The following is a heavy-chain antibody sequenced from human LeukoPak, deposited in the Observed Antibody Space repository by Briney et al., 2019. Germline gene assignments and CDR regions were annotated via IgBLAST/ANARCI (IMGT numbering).Heavy chain of an antibody. D-gene: IGHD6-13*01. V-gene: IGHV3-21*01. CDR1: VLTVSSYS. Sequence: GGSLRLSCASSVLTVSSYSMNWVRQAPGKGLEGVSSISSSRTYIYYADSVKGRFSISRDNAKKSLYLQMNSLRAGETAVYYCARAAYSSTWYSRYFDLWGRGTLVTVSS. CDR2: ISSSRTYI. CDR3: ARAAYSSTWYSRYFDL. J-gene: IGHJ2*01.